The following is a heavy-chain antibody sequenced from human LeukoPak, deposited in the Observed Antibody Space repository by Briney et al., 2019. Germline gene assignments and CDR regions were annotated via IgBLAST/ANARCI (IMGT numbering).Heavy chain of an antibody. V-gene: IGHV3-48*04. CDR3: VRDPSYGSSWYYYMDV. CDR2: ISSSSFKI. CDR1: EFTFVRYA. J-gene: IGHJ6*03. D-gene: IGHD6-13*01. Sequence: GGSLRLSCAASEFTFVRYAMNWVRQAPGKGLEWVSYISSSSFKIGYADSVKGRFTISRDNSKNSLYLQMDSLRVEDAAVYYCVRDPSYGSSWYYYMDVWGKGTTVTVSS.